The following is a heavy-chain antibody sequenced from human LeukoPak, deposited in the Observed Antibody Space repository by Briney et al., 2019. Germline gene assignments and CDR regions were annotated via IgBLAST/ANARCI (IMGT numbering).Heavy chain of an antibody. D-gene: IGHD6-19*01. V-gene: IGHV4-39*01. J-gene: IGHJ4*02. CDR3: ARRAVAGPFDY. CDR1: GGSISSGSYY. Sequence: SETLSLTCAVPGGSISSGSYYWGWIRQPPGKGLEWIGSIYYSGSTYYNPSLKSRVTISVDTSKNQFSLKLSSVTAADTAVYYCARRAVAGPFDYWGQGTLVTVSS. CDR2: IYYSGST.